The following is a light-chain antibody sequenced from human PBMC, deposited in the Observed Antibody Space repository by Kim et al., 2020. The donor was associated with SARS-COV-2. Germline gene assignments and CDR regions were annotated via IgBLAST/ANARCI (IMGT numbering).Light chain of an antibody. CDR1: QGITDH. J-gene: IGKJ2*01. CDR3: QQSDSTPYT. Sequence: STYVRDRVTITCRASQGITDHLNWYQQRAGRAPELLIYAASSVQSGVPSRFSGSGSGADFTLTISSLQPEDSATYYCQQSDSTPYTFGQGTKLEI. CDR2: AAS. V-gene: IGKV1-39*01.